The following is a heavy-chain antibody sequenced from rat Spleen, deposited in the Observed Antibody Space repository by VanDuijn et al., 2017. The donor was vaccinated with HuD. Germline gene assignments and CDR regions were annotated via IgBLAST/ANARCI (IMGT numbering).Heavy chain of an antibody. Sequence: EVQLVESGGGLVQPGRSLKLSCAASGFTFSDYNMAWVRQAPKKGLEWVATISYDGSRIYYRDSVKGRFTISRDNAKSILYLQMDSLRSEDTATYYCARQWDYWGQGVMVTVSS. J-gene: IGHJ2*01. CDR2: ISYDGSRI. V-gene: IGHV5-7*01. CDR1: GFTFSDYN. CDR3: ARQWDY.